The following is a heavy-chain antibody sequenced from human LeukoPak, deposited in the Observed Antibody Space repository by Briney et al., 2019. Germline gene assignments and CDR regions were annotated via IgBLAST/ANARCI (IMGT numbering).Heavy chain of an antibody. CDR3: ARDLLARTGTGGNWFDP. D-gene: IGHD3/OR15-3a*01. V-gene: IGHV3-23*01. J-gene: IGHJ5*02. CDR2: ISGSGGST. Sequence: PGGSLRLSCAASGFTFSSYAMSWVRQAPGKGLEWVSAISGSGGSTYYADSVKGRFTISRDNSKNTLYLQMNSLRAEDTAVYYCARDLLARTGTGGNWFDPWGQGTLVTVSS. CDR1: GFTFSSYA.